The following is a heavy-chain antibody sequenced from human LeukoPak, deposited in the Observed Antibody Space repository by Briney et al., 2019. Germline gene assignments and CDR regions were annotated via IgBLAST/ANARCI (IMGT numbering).Heavy chain of an antibody. CDR3: ARHESAVGALFY. J-gene: IGHJ4*02. CDR2: IYSSGST. D-gene: IGHD1-26*01. Sequence: SETLSLTCTVSGGTISRYYWSWIRQSPGKGLEWIGYIYSSGSTNSNPSLKSRVTISVDTSRNQFSLNLRSVTAADTAVYYCARHESAVGALFYWGQGTLVTVSS. CDR1: GGTISRYY. V-gene: IGHV4-59*08.